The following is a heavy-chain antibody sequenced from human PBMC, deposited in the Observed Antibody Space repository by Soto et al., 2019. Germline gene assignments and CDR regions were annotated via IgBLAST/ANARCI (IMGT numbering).Heavy chain of an antibody. Sequence: PSETLSLTCAVYGGSFSGYYWSWIRQPPGKGLEWVGEINLSGSTSYNPSLKSRVIISLDTSKNQFSLKLTSVTAADTAVYYCAREVVGTNLYFVDYWAQGTLVTVSS. J-gene: IGHJ4*02. CDR1: GGSFSGYY. CDR3: AREVVGTNLYFVDY. D-gene: IGHD1-26*01. CDR2: INLSGST. V-gene: IGHV4-34*01.